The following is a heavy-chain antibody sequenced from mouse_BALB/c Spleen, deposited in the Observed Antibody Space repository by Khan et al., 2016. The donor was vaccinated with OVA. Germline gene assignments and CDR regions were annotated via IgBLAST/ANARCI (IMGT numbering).Heavy chain of an antibody. J-gene: IGHJ4*01. CDR2: INPRSGYT. D-gene: IGHD2-14*01. CDR1: GYTFTSNT. Sequence: VKLQESGAELARPGASVRMSCKASGYTFTSNTMHWVKQRPGQGLEWIGYINPRSGYTNFNQNFKDKATLTADKSSSTAYLQLSSLTSEDSAVYDSARRTTGYTMYYWGQGTAVTVAS. CDR3: ARRTTGYTMYY. V-gene: IGHV1-4*01.